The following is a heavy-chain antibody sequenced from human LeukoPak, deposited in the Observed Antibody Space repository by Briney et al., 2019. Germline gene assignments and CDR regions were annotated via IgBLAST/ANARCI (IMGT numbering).Heavy chain of an antibody. CDR2: ISHSGST. D-gene: IGHD6-19*01. J-gene: IGHJ4*02. CDR3: ARGPYSGWYYSFDY. V-gene: IGHV4-34*01. Sequence: SETLSLTCAVCGGSFSGYYWSWIRQPPGKGLEWIGEISHSGSTNYNPSLKSRVTISVDTSKNQFSLKLSSVTAADTAVYYCARGPYSGWYYSFDYWGQGTLVTVSS. CDR1: GGSFSGYY.